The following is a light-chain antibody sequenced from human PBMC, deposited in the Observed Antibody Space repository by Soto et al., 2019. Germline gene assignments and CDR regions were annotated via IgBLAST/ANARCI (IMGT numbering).Light chain of an antibody. Sequence: EIVMTQSPATLSVSPGESATLSCRASQSVSTTLAWYQQKPGQAPRLLIHSASTRATGIPARFSGSGSGTEFTLTISSLQSEDFAVYYCQQYNNWPRTFGQGTKVEIK. V-gene: IGKV3-15*01. CDR3: QQYNNWPRT. CDR2: SAS. CDR1: QSVSTT. J-gene: IGKJ2*01.